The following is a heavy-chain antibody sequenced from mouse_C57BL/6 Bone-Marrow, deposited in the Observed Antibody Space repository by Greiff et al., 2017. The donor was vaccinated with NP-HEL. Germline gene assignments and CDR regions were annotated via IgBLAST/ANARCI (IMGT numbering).Heavy chain of an antibody. V-gene: IGHV1-82*01. CDR1: GYAFSSSW. D-gene: IGHD1-1*01. CDR3: EIYYGLYYFDY. Sequence: QVQLQQSGPELVKPGASVKISCKASGYAFSSSWMNWVKQRPGKGLEWIGRIYPGDGDTNYNGKFKGKATLTADKSSSTAYMQLSSLTSEDSAVYFCEIYYGLYYFDYWGQGTTLTVSS. CDR2: IYPGDGDT. J-gene: IGHJ2*01.